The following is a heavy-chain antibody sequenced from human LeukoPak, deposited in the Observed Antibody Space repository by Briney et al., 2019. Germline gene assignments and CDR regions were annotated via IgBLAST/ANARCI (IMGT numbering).Heavy chain of an antibody. CDR2: ISYDGSNK. CDR1: GFTFSSYA. Sequence: GGSLRPSWAASGFTFSSYAMHWVRQPPGRGLEWVAVISYDGSNKYYADSVKGRFTISRDNSKNTLYLQMNSLRAEDTAVYYCVCGWNYFDYWGQGTLVTVSS. J-gene: IGHJ4*02. D-gene: IGHD6-19*01. CDR3: VCGWNYFDY. V-gene: IGHV3-30-3*01.